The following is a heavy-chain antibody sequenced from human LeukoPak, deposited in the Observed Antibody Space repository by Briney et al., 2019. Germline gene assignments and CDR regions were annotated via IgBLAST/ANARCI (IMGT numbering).Heavy chain of an antibody. J-gene: IGHJ4*02. D-gene: IGHD3-16*01. V-gene: IGHV4-39*07. Sequence: SETLSLTCTVSGGSISSSSYYWGWIRQPPGKGLEWIGSIYYSGSTYYNPSLKSRVTISVDTSKNQFSLRLISVTAADTAVYYCARLGITKSFDYWGQGTLVTVSS. CDR3: ARLGITKSFDY. CDR2: IYYSGST. CDR1: GGSISSSSYY.